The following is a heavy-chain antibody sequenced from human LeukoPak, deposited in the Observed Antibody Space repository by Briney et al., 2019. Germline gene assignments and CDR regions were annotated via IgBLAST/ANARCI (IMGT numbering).Heavy chain of an antibody. CDR1: GFTFSSYS. D-gene: IGHD2-2*01. CDR3: ARDGVYCSSTSCYWDNWFDP. CDR2: ISSSSSYI. V-gene: IGHV3-21*01. Sequence: GGSLRLSCAASGFTFSSYSMNWVRQAPGKGLEWVSSISSSSSYIYYADSVKGRFTISRDNAKNSLYLQMNSLRAEDTAVYYCARDGVYCSSTSCYWDNWFDPWDQGTLVTVSS. J-gene: IGHJ5*02.